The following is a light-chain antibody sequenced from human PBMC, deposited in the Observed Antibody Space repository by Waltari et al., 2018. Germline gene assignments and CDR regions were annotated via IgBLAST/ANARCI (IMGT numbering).Light chain of an antibody. CDR2: GAS. V-gene: IGKV3-15*01. Sequence: EIVLTQSPATLSVSPGERATLFCRASHSIRNNLAWYQQKPGQAPRLLIYGASTRATGIPARFSGSGSGTEFTLTISSLQSEDFAVYYCQQSYSRPLFTFGPGTKVYI. J-gene: IGKJ3*01. CDR3: QQSYSRPLFT. CDR1: HSIRNN.